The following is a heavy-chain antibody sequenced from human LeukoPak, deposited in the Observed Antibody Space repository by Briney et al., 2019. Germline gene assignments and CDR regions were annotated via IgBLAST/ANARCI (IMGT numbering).Heavy chain of an antibody. Sequence: GSLRLSCAASGFTFSSYGMSWVRQAPGKGLQWVSAISGSGGTTYYTDSVKGRFTFSRDNSKNTLYLQMNSLRAEDTAVYYCAKGKKLATRPYYMDVWGKGTTVIVSS. CDR1: GFTFSSYG. D-gene: IGHD4-23*01. CDR2: ISGSGGTT. V-gene: IGHV3-23*01. CDR3: AKGKKLATRPYYMDV. J-gene: IGHJ6*03.